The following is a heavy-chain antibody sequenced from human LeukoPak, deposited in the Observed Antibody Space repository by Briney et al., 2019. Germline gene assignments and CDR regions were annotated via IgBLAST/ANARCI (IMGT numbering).Heavy chain of an antibody. Sequence: ASVKVSCKASGYTFTSYGISWVRQAPGQGLEWMGWISAYNGNTNYAQKLQGRVTVTTDTSTSTAYMELRSLRSDDTAVYYCARVYYDILTGYYPSDLDYWGQGTLVTVSS. J-gene: IGHJ4*02. CDR3: ARVYYDILTGYYPSDLDY. V-gene: IGHV1-18*01. D-gene: IGHD3-9*01. CDR2: ISAYNGNT. CDR1: GYTFTSYG.